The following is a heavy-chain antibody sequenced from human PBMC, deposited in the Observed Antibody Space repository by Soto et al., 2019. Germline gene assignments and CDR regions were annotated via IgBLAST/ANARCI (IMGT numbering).Heavy chain of an antibody. CDR3: TRGGHFYEYMI. Sequence: QVQLQESGPGLVKPSETLSLTCTVSDGSVSSYGYYWTWVRQAPGKGLEWIGYIAYNGGTSYNPSLRSRVTISVDPSKSQFSLDLSFATAADTALYYCTRGGHFYEYMIWGQGTLVTVSS. V-gene: IGHV4-61*08. CDR1: DGSVSSYGYY. J-gene: IGHJ4*02. CDR2: IAYNGGT. D-gene: IGHD3-3*02.